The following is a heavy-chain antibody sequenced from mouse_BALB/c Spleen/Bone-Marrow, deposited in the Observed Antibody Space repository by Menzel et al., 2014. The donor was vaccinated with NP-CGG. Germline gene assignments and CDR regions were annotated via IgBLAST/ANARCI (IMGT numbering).Heavy chain of an antibody. Sequence: QVQLQQSGPELVKPGVSVKISCKGSGYTFTDYAMHWVKQSHAKSLEWIGVISTYSGNTNYNQKFKGKATMTVDKSSSTAYMELARLTSEDSAIYYCASPIYYSNYKGFAYWGQGTLVTVSA. V-gene: IGHV1-67*01. D-gene: IGHD2-5*01. CDR2: ISTYSGNT. CDR1: GYTFTDYA. CDR3: ASPIYYSNYKGFAY. J-gene: IGHJ3*01.